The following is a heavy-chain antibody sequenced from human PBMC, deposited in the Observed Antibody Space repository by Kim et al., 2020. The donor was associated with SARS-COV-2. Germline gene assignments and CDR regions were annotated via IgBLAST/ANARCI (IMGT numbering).Heavy chain of an antibody. CDR2: ISISSRYI. CDR1: GFTFSSYN. V-gene: IGHV3-21*01. D-gene: IGHD3-10*01. CDR3: ARVGSTFQGNYLDY. Sequence: GGSLRLSCAASGFTFSSYNMNWVRQAPGQGLEWFSSISISSRYIHFADSLKGRFTISRDDAKNSLYLQMNSLRAEDTAVYYCARVGSTFQGNYLDYWGQGTLVTVSS. J-gene: IGHJ4*02.